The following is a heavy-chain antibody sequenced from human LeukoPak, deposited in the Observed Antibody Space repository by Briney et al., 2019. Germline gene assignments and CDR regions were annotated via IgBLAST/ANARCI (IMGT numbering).Heavy chain of an antibody. J-gene: IGHJ4*02. V-gene: IGHV3-23*01. CDR1: GFTFSSYA. CDR2: ISISGGST. CDR3: AKHRRYYDSSGYYSSYYFDY. Sequence: PGASLRLSCAASGFTFSSYAMSWVSQAPGKGLEWVSAISISGGSTYYADSVKGRFTISRDNSKNTLYLQMNSLRAEDTAVYYCAKHRRYYDSSGYYSSYYFDYWGQGTLVSVSS. D-gene: IGHD3-22*01.